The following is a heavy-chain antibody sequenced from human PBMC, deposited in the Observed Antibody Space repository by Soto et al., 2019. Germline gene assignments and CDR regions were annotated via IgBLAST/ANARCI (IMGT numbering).Heavy chain of an antibody. CDR3: AGGLDGSGSYYLFDY. CDR1: GASFSGYY. Sequence: AETLSLTCAAYGASFSGYYWSWIRQPPGKGLKWIGEINHSGSTNYNPSLKSRVTISVDTSKNQFSLKLSSVTAADTAVYYCAGGLDGSGSYYLFDYWGQGTLVTVSS. J-gene: IGHJ4*02. CDR2: INHSGST. V-gene: IGHV4-34*01. D-gene: IGHD3-10*01.